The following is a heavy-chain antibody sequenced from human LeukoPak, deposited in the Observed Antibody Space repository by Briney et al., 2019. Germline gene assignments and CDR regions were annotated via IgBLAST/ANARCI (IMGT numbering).Heavy chain of an antibody. CDR2: MNPNSGNT. J-gene: IGHJ5*02. CDR1: GYTFTSYD. Sequence: ASVKVSCKASGYTFTSYDINWVRQATRQGLEWMGWMNPNSGNTGYAQKFQGRVTMTRNTSISTAYMELSSLRSEDTAVYYCARGYCSSTSCYTRWFDPWGQGTLVTVSS. D-gene: IGHD2-2*02. CDR3: ARGYCSSTSCYTRWFDP. V-gene: IGHV1-8*01.